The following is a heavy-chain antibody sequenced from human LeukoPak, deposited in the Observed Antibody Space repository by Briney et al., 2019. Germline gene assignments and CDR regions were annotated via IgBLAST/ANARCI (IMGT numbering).Heavy chain of an antibody. D-gene: IGHD7-27*01. CDR3: GRNRLGKALDI. CDR2: IGPKSGDT. Sequence: GASVKVSCKASGYTFTDYFIHWVRQVPGQGLEWMGWIGPKSGDTSYSQKFQGRVTVTRDTSISTAYMELSRLRFDDTAVYYCGRNRLGKALDIWGQGTMVTVSS. J-gene: IGHJ3*02. CDR1: GYTFTDYF. V-gene: IGHV1-2*02.